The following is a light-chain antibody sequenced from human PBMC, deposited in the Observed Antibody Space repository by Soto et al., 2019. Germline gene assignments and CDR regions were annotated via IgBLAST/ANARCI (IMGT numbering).Light chain of an antibody. CDR2: AAS. J-gene: IGKJ4*01. CDR1: QGISNY. CDR3: HQYNIWPPLI. Sequence: DIQMTQSPSSLSAPVGHRVTITCRASQGISNYLAWYQQKPGKVPKVLIYAASTLQSGVPSRFSGSGSGTDFTLTISSLQPEDVADYYCHQYNIWPPLIFGGGTKVEIK. V-gene: IGKV1-27*01.